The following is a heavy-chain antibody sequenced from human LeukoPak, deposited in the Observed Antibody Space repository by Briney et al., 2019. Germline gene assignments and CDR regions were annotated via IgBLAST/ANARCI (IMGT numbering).Heavy chain of an antibody. CDR2: INLNSGGT. CDR1: GHAFTDYY. J-gene: IGHJ6*02. Sequence: ASVKVSCKTYGHAFTDYYMHWVRQAPGQGLEWMGWINLNSGGTNYAQTFQGRVTMTRDTPISTAYMELSSLRSDDTAVYYCARSDPPPRWGVLDVWGQGTTVTVSS. CDR3: ARSDPPPRWGVLDV. D-gene: IGHD4-23*01. V-gene: IGHV1-2*02.